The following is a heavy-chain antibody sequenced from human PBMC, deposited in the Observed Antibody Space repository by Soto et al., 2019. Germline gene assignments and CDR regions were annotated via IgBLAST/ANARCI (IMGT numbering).Heavy chain of an antibody. CDR1: GASIKSYY. Sequence: QVQLQESGPGLVKPSETLSLTCTVSGASIKSYYWSWMRQFPGKGLEWIGNMYYSGTTNYNPSLPSRVTLSVDTSKNQFSLKLTSVTAADTAVYYCAAAYDYWGQGTLVTVSS. CDR3: AAAYDY. D-gene: IGHD2-15*01. CDR2: MYYSGTT. V-gene: IGHV4-59*01. J-gene: IGHJ4*02.